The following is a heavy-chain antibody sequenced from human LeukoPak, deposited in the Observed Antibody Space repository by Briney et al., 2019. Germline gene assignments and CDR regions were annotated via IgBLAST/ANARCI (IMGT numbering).Heavy chain of an antibody. CDR1: GYTFTDYY. Sequence: GASVKVSCKASGYTFTDYYIHWVRQAPGQGLEWMGWINPSNGGTSFAQEFQGRVTMTRDTSISTAYMELSRLTSDDTAVYYCARVGYFGSGSYCPYWGQGTLVTVSS. D-gene: IGHD3-10*01. CDR3: ARVGYFGSGSYCPY. V-gene: IGHV1-2*02. CDR2: INPSNGGT. J-gene: IGHJ4*02.